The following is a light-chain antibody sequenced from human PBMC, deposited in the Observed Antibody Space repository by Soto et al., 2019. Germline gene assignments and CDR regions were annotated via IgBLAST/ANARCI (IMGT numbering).Light chain of an antibody. V-gene: IGKV1-5*03. Sequence: DTQMTQSPSTLSASVGDRVAITCRASQSINNWLAWYQQKPGKAPKLLIYKASSLESEVPSRFSGSGSGTEFTLSISSLQSDDFSTYYFQQYHSYPLTFGQGTKVDIK. J-gene: IGKJ1*01. CDR2: KAS. CDR1: QSINNW. CDR3: QQYHSYPLT.